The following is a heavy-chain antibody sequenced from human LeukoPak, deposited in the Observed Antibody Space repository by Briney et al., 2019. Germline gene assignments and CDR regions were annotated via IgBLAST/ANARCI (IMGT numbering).Heavy chain of an antibody. Sequence: SETLSLTCTVSGGSISSYYWTWIRQPAGRGLEWIGRIYANGDTNYNPSLRSRLTLSVATSRNQFSLSLTSVTAADTAVYYCARETRIRGVSVRESHYFYYYGMDVWGQGTTVIVSS. V-gene: IGHV4-4*07. CDR3: ARETRIRGVSVRESHYFYYYGMDV. J-gene: IGHJ6*02. CDR1: GGSISSYY. CDR2: IYANGDT. D-gene: IGHD3-10*01.